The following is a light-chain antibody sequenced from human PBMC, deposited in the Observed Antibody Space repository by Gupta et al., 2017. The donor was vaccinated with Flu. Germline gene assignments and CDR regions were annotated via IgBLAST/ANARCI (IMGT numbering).Light chain of an antibody. CDR3: QQYDNLLALT. CDR2: DAS. Sequence: DIKRTQCHNSMSTRVGDRVTITCQASQDISNYLNGYQQKPGKAPKLLIYDASNLETGVPSRFSGSGSGTDFSFTISSLQPEDIATYYCQQYDNLLALTFGGGTKVEIK. V-gene: IGKV1-33*01. J-gene: IGKJ4*01. CDR1: QDISNY.